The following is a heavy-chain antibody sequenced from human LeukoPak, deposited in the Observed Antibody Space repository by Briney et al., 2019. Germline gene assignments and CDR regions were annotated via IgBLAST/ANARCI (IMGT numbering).Heavy chain of an antibody. Sequence: ASVKVSCKASGYTFTSYYMHWVRQAPGQGLEWLGIINPSGGSTSYAQKFQGRVTMTRDTSTSTVYMELSSLRSDDTAVYYCQRITIFGVVVDFDYWGPGTLVTVSS. CDR1: GYTFTSYY. CDR2: INPSGGST. V-gene: IGHV1-46*01. CDR3: QRITIFGVVVDFDY. D-gene: IGHD3-3*01. J-gene: IGHJ4*02.